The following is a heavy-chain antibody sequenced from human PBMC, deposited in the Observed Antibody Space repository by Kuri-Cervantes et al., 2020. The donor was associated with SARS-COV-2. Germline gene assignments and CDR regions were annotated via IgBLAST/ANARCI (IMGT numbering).Heavy chain of an antibody. CDR2: IYYSGST. J-gene: IGHJ5*02. D-gene: IGHD3-3*01. V-gene: IGHV4-39*01. Sequence: SETLSLTCTVSGGSISSSSYYWGWIRQPPGKGLEWIGSIYYSGSTYYNPSLKSRVTISVDTSKNQFSLKLSSVTAADTAVHYCARHLLKRITIFGVVIGGLGFDPWGQGTLVTVSS. CDR1: GGSISSSSYY. CDR3: ARHLLKRITIFGVVIGGLGFDP.